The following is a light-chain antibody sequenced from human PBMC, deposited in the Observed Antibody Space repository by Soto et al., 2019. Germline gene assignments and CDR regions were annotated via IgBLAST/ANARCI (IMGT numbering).Light chain of an antibody. CDR1: SSDVGGSNY. CDR2: DVY. J-gene: IGLJ2*01. V-gene: IGLV2-14*03. CDR3: SSHSSSGTLEV. Sequence: QSALTQPASVSGSPGQSITISCAGTSSDVGGSNYVSWYQQHPGKAPQLMIYDVYNRPSGISNRFSGSKSGNTASLTISGLQAEDEADYYCSSHSSSGTLEVFGAGTQLTVL.